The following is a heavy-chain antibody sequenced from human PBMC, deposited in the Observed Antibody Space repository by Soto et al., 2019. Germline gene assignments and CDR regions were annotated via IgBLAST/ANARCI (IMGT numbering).Heavy chain of an antibody. V-gene: IGHV3-73*01. J-gene: IGHJ1*01. CDR1: GFTFSGSA. Sequence: QPGGSLRLSCAASGFTFSGSAMHWVRQASGKGLEWVGRIRSKANSYATAYAASVKGRFTISRDDSKNTAYLQMNSLKTEDTAVYYCTRLELGAVATQHWGQGTLVTVSS. CDR3: TRLELGAVATQH. CDR2: IRSKANSYAT. D-gene: IGHD6-19*01.